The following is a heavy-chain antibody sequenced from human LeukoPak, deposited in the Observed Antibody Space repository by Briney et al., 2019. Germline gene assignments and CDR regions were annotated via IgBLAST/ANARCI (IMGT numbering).Heavy chain of an antibody. CDR1: GYTFTSYS. Sequence: ASVKVSCKASGYTFTSYSISWVRQAPGQGLEWMGWISAYNGNTIYAQKVKGRVTMTTDTSTSTAYMELRSLKSDDTAVYYCARASYCSGGSCYSDYWGQGTLVTGSS. CDR3: ARASYCSGGSCYSDY. CDR2: ISAYNGNT. J-gene: IGHJ4*02. V-gene: IGHV1-18*01. D-gene: IGHD2-15*01.